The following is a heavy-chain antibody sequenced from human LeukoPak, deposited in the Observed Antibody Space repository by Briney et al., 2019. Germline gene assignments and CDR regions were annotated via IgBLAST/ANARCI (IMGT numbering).Heavy chain of an antibody. Sequence: GGSLRLSSATSGFTFSSYWMSWVRQAPGKGLEWVANIKQDGSQKYYVDSVKGRFTISRDNAKNSLYLQMNSLRAEDTAVYYCARVGYCSSTSCSHPDYYYYYMDVWGKGTTVTVSS. D-gene: IGHD2-2*01. J-gene: IGHJ6*03. CDR1: GFTFSSYW. CDR2: IKQDGSQK. V-gene: IGHV3-7*01. CDR3: ARVGYCSSTSCSHPDYYYYYMDV.